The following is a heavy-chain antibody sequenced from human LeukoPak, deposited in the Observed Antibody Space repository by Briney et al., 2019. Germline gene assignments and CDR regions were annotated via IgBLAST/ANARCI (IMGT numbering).Heavy chain of an antibody. J-gene: IGHJ4*02. CDR2: IYYSGST. CDR3: ARELTDPYYYDSSGYYLDY. CDR1: GGSISSYY. D-gene: IGHD3-22*01. Sequence: SETLSLTCTVSGGSISSYYWSWIRQPPGKGLEWIGYIYYSGSTNYNPSLKSRVTISVDTSKNQFSLKLSSVTAADTAVYYCARELTDPYYYDSSGYYLDYWGQGTLVTVSS. V-gene: IGHV4-59*01.